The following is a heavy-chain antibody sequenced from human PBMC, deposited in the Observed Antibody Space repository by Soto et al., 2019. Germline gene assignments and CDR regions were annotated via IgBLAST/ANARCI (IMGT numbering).Heavy chain of an antibody. V-gene: IGHV4-34*01. CDR3: ARVFSSRAFDI. J-gene: IGHJ3*02. CDR1: GGSFSGYY. CDR2: INHSGST. Sequence: PSETLSLTCAVYGGSFSGYYWSWIRQPPGKGLEWIGEINHSGSTNYNPSLKSRVTISVDTSKNQFSLKLSSVTAADTAVYYCARVFSSRAFDIWGQGTMVTVS.